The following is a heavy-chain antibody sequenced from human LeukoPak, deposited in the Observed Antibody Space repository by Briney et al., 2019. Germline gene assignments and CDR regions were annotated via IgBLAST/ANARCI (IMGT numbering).Heavy chain of an antibody. CDR2: IYYSGST. Sequence: PWETLSLTCTVSGGSISSHYWSWIRQPPGKGLEWIGYIYYSGSTNYNPSLKSRVTISVDTSKNQFSLKLSSVTAADTAVYYCAGGETANFDYWGQGILVTVSS. D-gene: IGHD2-21*02. CDR3: AGGETANFDY. J-gene: IGHJ4*02. CDR1: GGSISSHY. V-gene: IGHV4-59*11.